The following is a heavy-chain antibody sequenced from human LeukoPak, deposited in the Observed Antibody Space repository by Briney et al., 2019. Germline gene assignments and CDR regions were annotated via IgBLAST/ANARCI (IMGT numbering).Heavy chain of an antibody. CDR3: ATSKKAAAGRGNFDY. CDR1: GFTFSNYW. D-gene: IGHD6-13*01. J-gene: IGHJ4*02. V-gene: IGHV3-7*01. Sequence: PGGSLRLSCEGSGFTFSNYWMSWVRQAPGKGLEWVANIQQHGSETYYGGSVKGRFTISRDNSKNTLYLQMGSLRAEDMAVYYCATSKKAAAGRGNFDYWGQGTLVTVSS. CDR2: IQQHGSET.